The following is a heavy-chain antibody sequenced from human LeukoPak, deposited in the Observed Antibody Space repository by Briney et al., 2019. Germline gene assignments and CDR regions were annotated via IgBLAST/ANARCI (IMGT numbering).Heavy chain of an antibody. CDR2: ISYDGSNK. Sequence: GRSLRLSCAASGFTFSSYAMHWVRQAPGKGLEWVAVISYDGSNKYYADSVKGRFTISRDNSKNTLYLQMNSLRAEDTAVYYCARDGSGWYGRFDYWGQGTLVTVSS. D-gene: IGHD6-19*01. V-gene: IGHV3-30*04. J-gene: IGHJ4*02. CDR3: ARDGSGWYGRFDY. CDR1: GFTFSSYA.